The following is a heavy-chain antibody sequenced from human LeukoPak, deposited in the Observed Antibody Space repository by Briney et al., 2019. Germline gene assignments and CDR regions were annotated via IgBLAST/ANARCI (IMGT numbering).Heavy chain of an antibody. CDR3: ARDRDILWFGEFQYYYGMDV. Sequence: GGSLRLSCAASGFTFSSYEMNWVRQAPGKGLEWVSYISSSGSTIHYADSVKGRFTISRDNAKNSLYLQMNSLRAEDTAVYYCARDRDILWFGEFQYYYGMDVWAQGTTVTVSS. D-gene: IGHD3-10*01. V-gene: IGHV3-48*03. J-gene: IGHJ6*02. CDR2: ISSSGSTI. CDR1: GFTFSSYE.